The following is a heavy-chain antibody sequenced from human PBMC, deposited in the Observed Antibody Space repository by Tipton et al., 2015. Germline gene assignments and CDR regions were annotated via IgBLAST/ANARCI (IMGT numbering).Heavy chain of an antibody. CDR3: ARAGSGWYGSYYFDY. V-gene: IGHV4-34*01. CDR2: IYHSGNT. CDR1: GGSFSDYY. Sequence: LRLSCTVSGGSFSDYYWSWIRQSPGEGLEWIGEIYHSGNTNYNPSLKSRVTISVDKSKNQFSLKLSSVTAADTAVYYCARAGSGWYGSYYFDYWGQGTLVTVSS. J-gene: IGHJ4*02. D-gene: IGHD6-19*01.